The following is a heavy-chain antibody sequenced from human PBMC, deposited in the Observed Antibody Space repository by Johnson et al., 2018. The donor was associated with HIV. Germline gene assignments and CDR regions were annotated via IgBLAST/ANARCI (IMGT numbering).Heavy chain of an antibody. CDR1: GFTFSSYT. CDR3: VRSPNWALGDI. J-gene: IGHJ3*02. V-gene: IGHV3-30*04. Sequence: MQLVESGGGVVQPGRSLRLSCAASGFTFSSYTMYWVRQAPGKGLEWVAVISYDGNNKYHADSVKGRFTISRDNSKNTLFLQMNSLTADDTAIYYCVRSPNWALGDIWGQGTMATVSS. D-gene: IGHD7-27*01. CDR2: ISYDGNNK.